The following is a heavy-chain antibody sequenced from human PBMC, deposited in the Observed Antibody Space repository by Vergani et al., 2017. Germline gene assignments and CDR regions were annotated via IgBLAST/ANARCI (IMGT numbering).Heavy chain of an antibody. CDR2: IQFDGSKQ. CDR1: GCTLSNYD. V-gene: IGHV3-30*02. Sequence: QVQLVESGGGVVQRGGSLRLSCATSGCTLSNYDMQWIRQGPGKGLEFVAFIQFDGSKQYYADSVKGRFTLSRDFSKNTLYLQMNSLRTDDTATYYCAKHFRGWGIDYWGQGTQVIVSS. J-gene: IGHJ4*02. D-gene: IGHD3-16*01. CDR3: AKHFRGWGIDY.